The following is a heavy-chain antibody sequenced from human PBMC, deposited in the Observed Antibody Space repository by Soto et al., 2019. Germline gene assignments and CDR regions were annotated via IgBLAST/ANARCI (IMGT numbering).Heavy chain of an antibody. Sequence: GASVKVSCKASGGTFSSYTISWVRQAPGQGLEWMGRIIPILGIANYAQKFQGRVTITADKSTSTAYMELSSLRSEDTAVYYCARGGRPPVVVAAFWGQGTLVTVSS. V-gene: IGHV1-69*02. D-gene: IGHD2-15*01. CDR1: GGTFSSYT. J-gene: IGHJ4*02. CDR3: ARGGRPPVVVAAF. CDR2: IIPILGIA.